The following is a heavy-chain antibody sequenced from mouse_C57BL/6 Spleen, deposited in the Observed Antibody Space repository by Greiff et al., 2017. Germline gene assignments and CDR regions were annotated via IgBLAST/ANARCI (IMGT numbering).Heavy chain of an antibody. CDR2: IDPSDSET. Sequence: QVQLQQPGAELVRPGSSVKLSCKASGYTFTSYWMHWVKQRPIQGLEWIGNIDPSDSETHYNQKFKDKATLTVDKSSSTAYMQLSSLTSEDSAVYDGARSGDGYLYWYFDVWGTGTTVTVSS. CDR1: GYTFTSYW. CDR3: ARSGDGYLYWYFDV. J-gene: IGHJ1*03. V-gene: IGHV1-52*01. D-gene: IGHD2-3*01.